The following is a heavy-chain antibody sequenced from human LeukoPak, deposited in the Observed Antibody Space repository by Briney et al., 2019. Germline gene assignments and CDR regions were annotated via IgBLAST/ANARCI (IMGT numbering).Heavy chain of an antibody. J-gene: IGHJ6*04. Sequence: GGSLRLSCAASGFTFSSYSMNWVRQAPGKGLEWVSSISGSGASTYYADSVKGRFTISRDNAKNSLYLQMNSLRAEDTAVYYCAELGITMIGGVWGKGTTVTISS. D-gene: IGHD3-10*02. CDR3: AELGITMIGGV. CDR1: GFTFSSYS. CDR2: ISGSGAST. V-gene: IGHV3-21*01.